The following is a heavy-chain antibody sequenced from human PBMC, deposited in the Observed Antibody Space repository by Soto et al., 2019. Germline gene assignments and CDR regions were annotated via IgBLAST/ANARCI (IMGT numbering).Heavy chain of an antibody. CDR1: GYTFTRYG. V-gene: IGHV1-18*01. D-gene: IGHD6-13*01. J-gene: IGHJ4*02. CDR3: ARDRAAGKLEGLAY. Sequence: QVKLVQSGAEVKNRGASVQVSCKASGYTFTRYGISWVRQAPGQGLEWVGWVSAYNGDKKYAEKLQGRVTVTTDTMTTTAYMDLRNLRSDDTAVYYCARDRAAGKLEGLAYWGQGTLVIVSP. CDR2: VSAYNGDK.